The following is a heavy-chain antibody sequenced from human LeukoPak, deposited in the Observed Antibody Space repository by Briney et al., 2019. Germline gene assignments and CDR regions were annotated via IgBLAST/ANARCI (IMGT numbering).Heavy chain of an antibody. V-gene: IGHV3-33*06. J-gene: IGHJ4*02. D-gene: IGHD2-15*01. CDR3: AKDRSPSSGGNFDY. Sequence: GSLRLSCAASGFTFSSYGMHWVRQAPGKGLEWAAVIWYDGSNKYYADSVKGRFTISRDNSKNTLYLQMNSLRAEETAVYYCAKDRSPSSGGNFDYWGQGTLVTVSS. CDR2: IWYDGSNK. CDR1: GFTFSSYG.